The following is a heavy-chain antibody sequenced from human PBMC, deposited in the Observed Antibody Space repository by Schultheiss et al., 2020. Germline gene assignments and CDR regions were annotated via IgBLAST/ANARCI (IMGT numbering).Heavy chain of an antibody. Sequence: SETLSLTCTVSGGSISSSSYYWGWIRQPPGKGLEWIGYIYYSGSTNYNPSLKSRVTISVDTSKNQFSLKLSSVTAADTAVYYCARRILSGGLFDYWGQGTLVTVSS. V-gene: IGHV4-61*05. CDR3: ARRILSGGLFDY. CDR2: IYYSGST. D-gene: IGHD1-26*01. J-gene: IGHJ4*02. CDR1: GGSISSSSYY.